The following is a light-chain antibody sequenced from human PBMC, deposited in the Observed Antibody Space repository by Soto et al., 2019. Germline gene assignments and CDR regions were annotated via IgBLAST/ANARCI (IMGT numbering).Light chain of an antibody. J-gene: IGLJ1*01. V-gene: IGLV1-40*01. CDR3: QSYDSSLTTFV. CDR1: SSNIGAEYD. Sequence: QSVLTQPPSVSGAPGQRVAISCTGSSSNIGAEYDVHWYQQLPGTAPKPLIYGDNNRPSGVPDRFSGSKSGTSASLAITGRQPDDEADYYCQSYDSSLTTFVFGTGTKLTVL. CDR2: GDN.